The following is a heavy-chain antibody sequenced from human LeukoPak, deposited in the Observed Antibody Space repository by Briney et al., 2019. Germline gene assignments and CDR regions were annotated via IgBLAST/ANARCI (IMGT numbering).Heavy chain of an antibody. V-gene: IGHV1-46*03. Sequence: GASVRVSRKASGYTFTSYYMHWVRQAPGQGIEWMGIINPSGGSTSYAQKFQGRVTMTRDTSTSTVYMELSSLRSEDTAVYYCASAPTIRPAILFDYWGQGTLVTVSS. D-gene: IGHD2-2*01. CDR3: ASAPTIRPAILFDY. CDR1: GYTFTSYY. J-gene: IGHJ4*02. CDR2: INPSGGST.